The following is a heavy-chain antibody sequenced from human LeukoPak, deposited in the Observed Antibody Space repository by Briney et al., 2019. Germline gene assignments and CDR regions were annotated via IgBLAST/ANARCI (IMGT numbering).Heavy chain of an antibody. D-gene: IGHD3-22*01. J-gene: IGHJ4*02. V-gene: IGHV3-30*04. CDR3: AKDSTSPAMIVVVITPLDY. Sequence: PGRSLRLSCAASGFTFSSYAMHWVRQAPGKGLEWVAFIRYDGSNKNYADSVKGRFTISRDNSKNTLYLHMNSLRPEDTAVYYCAKDSTSPAMIVVVITPLDYWGQGALVTVSS. CDR1: GFTFSSYA. CDR2: IRYDGSNK.